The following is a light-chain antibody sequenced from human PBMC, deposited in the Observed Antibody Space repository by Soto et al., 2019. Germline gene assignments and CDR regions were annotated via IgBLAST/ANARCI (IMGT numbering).Light chain of an antibody. CDR3: QQSFRSTIT. Sequence: DIQMTQSPSSLSASVGHRFTMTCRASQSIALSVNWYQQKPGKAPKLLIYVAFTLESGVPSRLSGSGYGTEFTLTIRSLKPEDFETYYCQQSFRSTITFGQGTRLEIK. J-gene: IGKJ5*01. CDR1: QSIALS. CDR2: VAF. V-gene: IGKV1-39*01.